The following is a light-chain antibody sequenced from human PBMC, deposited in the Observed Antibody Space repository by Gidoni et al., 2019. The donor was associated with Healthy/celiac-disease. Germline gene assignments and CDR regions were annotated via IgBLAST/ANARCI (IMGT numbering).Light chain of an antibody. Sequence: QSVLTQPPSVSAAPGQKVTISCSGSSSNIGNNDVSWYQQLPGTAPKLIIYDNNKRPSGIPDRFSGSKSGTSATLGITGLQTGDEADYYCGTWDSSLSAGVFGTGTKVTVL. CDR3: GTWDSSLSAGV. CDR2: DNN. V-gene: IGLV1-51*01. CDR1: SSNIGNND. J-gene: IGLJ1*01.